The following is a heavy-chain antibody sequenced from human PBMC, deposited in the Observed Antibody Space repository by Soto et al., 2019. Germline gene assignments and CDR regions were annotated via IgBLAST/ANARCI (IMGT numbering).Heavy chain of an antibody. D-gene: IGHD1-26*01. V-gene: IGHV1-69*01. CDR2: IIPIFGTA. J-gene: IGHJ4*02. CDR1: GGTFSSYS. Sequence: QVQLVQSGAEVKKPGSSVKVSCKASGGTFSSYSINWVRQAPGQGLEWMGAIIPIFGTANYAQKFQGRVTSTADEYTSTAYMELSSLSSEDTAVYYCARDGGRHSGGIDYWGQGTLVTVSS. CDR3: ARDGGRHSGGIDY.